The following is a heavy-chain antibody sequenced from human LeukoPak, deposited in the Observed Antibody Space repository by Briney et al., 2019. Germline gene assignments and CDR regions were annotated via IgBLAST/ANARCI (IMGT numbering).Heavy chain of an antibody. Sequence: RGESLKISCKGSGYSFSTYWIAWVRQMPGKGLEWMGTIYPGDSDTRYSPSFQGQVTISADKSISTAYLQWSSLKAPDTAMYYCARHSNEVSIWGQGTMVTVSS. CDR1: GYSFSTYW. D-gene: IGHD4-11*01. V-gene: IGHV5-51*01. CDR3: ARHSNEVSI. CDR2: IYPGDSDT. J-gene: IGHJ3*02.